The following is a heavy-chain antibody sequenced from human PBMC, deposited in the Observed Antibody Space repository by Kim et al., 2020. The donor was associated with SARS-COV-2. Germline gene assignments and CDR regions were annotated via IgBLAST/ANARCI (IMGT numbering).Heavy chain of an antibody. CDR3: ARSVMIVVVKGVYGMDV. CDR1: GFTFSSYA. Sequence: GGSLRLSCAASGFTFSSYAMHWVRQAPGKGLEWVAVISYDGSNKYYADSVKGRFTISRDNSKNTLYLQMNSLRAEDTAVYYCARSVMIVVVKGVYGMDVWGQGTTVTVSS. CDR2: ISYDGSNK. D-gene: IGHD3-22*01. J-gene: IGHJ6*02. V-gene: IGHV3-30-3*01.